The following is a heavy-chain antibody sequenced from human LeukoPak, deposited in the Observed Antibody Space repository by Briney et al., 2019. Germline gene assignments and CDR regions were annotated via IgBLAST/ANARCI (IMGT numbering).Heavy chain of an antibody. V-gene: IGHV1-69*01. CDR2: TIPIFGTA. CDR1: GGTFSSYA. Sequence: SVKVSCKASGGTFSSYAISWVRQAPGQGLEWMGGTIPIFGTANYAQKFQGRVTITADESTSTAYMELSSLRSEDTAVYYCARNAVPDRPFSGMDVWGKGTTVTVSS. D-gene: IGHD2-2*01. J-gene: IGHJ6*04. CDR3: ARNAVPDRPFSGMDV.